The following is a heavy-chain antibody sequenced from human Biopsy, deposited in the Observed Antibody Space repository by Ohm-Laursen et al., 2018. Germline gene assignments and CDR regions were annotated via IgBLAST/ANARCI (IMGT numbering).Heavy chain of an antibody. V-gene: IGHV4-34*08. CDR2: INQSGST. CDR1: GRTFSDYR. J-gene: IGHJ4*02. D-gene: IGHD4-17*01. Sequence: TLSLTCVVFGRTFSDYRWTWIRQPPGKGLEWIGQINQSGSTNYNPSLKSRVTISADASKYEFSLRLPSGTAADTAVYFCGNEVYGRDYWGLGARVTVSS. CDR3: GNEVYGRDY.